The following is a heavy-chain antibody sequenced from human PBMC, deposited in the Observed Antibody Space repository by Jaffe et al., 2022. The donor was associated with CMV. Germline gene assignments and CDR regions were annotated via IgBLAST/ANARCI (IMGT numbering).Heavy chain of an antibody. CDR2: IRSKAYGGTT. Sequence: EVQLVESGGGLVKPGRSLRLSCTASGFTFGDYAMSWFRQAPGKGLEWVGFIRSKAYGGTTEYAASVKGRFTISRDDSKSIAYLQMNSLKTEDTAVYYCHYAGRKYYDSSWIDYWGQGTLVTVSS. CDR1: GFTFGDYA. J-gene: IGHJ4*02. D-gene: IGHD3-22*01. V-gene: IGHV3-49*05. CDR3: HYAGRKYYDSSWIDY.